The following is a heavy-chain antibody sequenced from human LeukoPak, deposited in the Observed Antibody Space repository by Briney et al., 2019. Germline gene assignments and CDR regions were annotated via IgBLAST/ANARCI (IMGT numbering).Heavy chain of an antibody. V-gene: IGHV1-2*02. Sequence: ASVKVSCKASGYTFTGYYMHRVRQAPGQGLEWMGWINPNSGGTNYAQKFQGRVTMTRDTSISTAYMELSRLRSDDTAVYYCAREADCSGGSCYSSSWFDPWGQGTLVTVSS. D-gene: IGHD2-15*01. CDR3: AREADCSGGSCYSSSWFDP. CDR1: GYTFTGYY. J-gene: IGHJ5*02. CDR2: INPNSGGT.